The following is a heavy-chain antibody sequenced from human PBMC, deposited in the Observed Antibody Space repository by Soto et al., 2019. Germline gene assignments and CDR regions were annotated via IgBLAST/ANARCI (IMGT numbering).Heavy chain of an antibody. Sequence: TETLSLTCAVSGGSISSSNWWSWVRQPPGKGLEWIGEIYHSGSTNYNPSLKSRVTISVDKSKNQFSLKLSSVTAADTAVYYCARVRGKYDFWSGYYFDYWGQGTLVTVSS. CDR1: GGSISSSNW. CDR2: IYHSGST. V-gene: IGHV4-4*02. J-gene: IGHJ4*02. D-gene: IGHD3-3*01. CDR3: ARVRGKYDFWSGYYFDY.